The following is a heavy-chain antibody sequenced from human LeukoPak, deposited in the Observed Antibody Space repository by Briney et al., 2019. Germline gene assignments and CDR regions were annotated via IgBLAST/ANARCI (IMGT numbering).Heavy chain of an antibody. D-gene: IGHD3-22*01. V-gene: IGHV4-34*01. CDR2: INHSGST. CDR3: ARAPTMMGNWYFDL. Sequence: SETLSLTCAVYGGSFSGYYWSWIRQPPGKGLEWIGEINHSGSTNYNPSLKSRVTMSVDTSKNQFSLKLSSVTAADTAVYYCARAPTMMGNWYFDLWGRGTLVTVSS. CDR1: GGSFSGYY. J-gene: IGHJ2*01.